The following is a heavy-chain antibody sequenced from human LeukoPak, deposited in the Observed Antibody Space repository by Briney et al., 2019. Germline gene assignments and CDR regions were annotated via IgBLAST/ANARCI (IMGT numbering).Heavy chain of an antibody. Sequence: GGSLRLSCAASGFTFSSYGMHWVRQAPGKGLEWVAFIRYDGSNKYYADSVKGRFTISRDNSKNTLYLQMNSLRAEDTAVYYCAKDRASYTAMVPDYWGQGTLVTVSS. CDR2: IRYDGSNK. V-gene: IGHV3-30*02. D-gene: IGHD5-18*01. CDR3: AKDRASYTAMVPDY. J-gene: IGHJ4*02. CDR1: GFTFSSYG.